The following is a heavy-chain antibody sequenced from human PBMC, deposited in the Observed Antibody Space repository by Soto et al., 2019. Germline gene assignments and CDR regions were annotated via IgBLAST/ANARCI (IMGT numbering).Heavy chain of an antibody. J-gene: IGHJ4*02. CDR2: INLKSGHT. CDR3: SSVPAYYTSSGYMES. V-gene: IGHV1-2*02. D-gene: IGHD3-22*01. CDR1: AFLFSGYY. Sequence: QVQLVQSGAEVKKPGASVQCSSKTPAFLFSGYYIHWVRQAPGQGLEWMGWINLKSGHTKYAQSFQGRLTMTRDTSITTGYTELSGLRSYDTVGYFCSSVPAYYTSSGYMESWGQGTWFTVSS.